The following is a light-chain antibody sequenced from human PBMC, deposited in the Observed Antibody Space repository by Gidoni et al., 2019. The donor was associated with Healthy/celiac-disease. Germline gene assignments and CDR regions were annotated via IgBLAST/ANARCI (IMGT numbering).Light chain of an antibody. Sequence: DIQMNQSPSSLSASVGDRVTITCRASQSISSYLNWYQQKPGKAPKLLIYAASSLQSGVPSRFSGSGSGTDFTLTISSLQPADFATYYCQQSYSTPVTFGQGTKVEIK. CDR1: QSISSY. J-gene: IGKJ1*01. CDR2: AAS. CDR3: QQSYSTPVT. V-gene: IGKV1-39*01.